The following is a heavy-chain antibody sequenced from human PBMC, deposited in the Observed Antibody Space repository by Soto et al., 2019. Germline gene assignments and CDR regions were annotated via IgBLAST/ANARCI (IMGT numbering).Heavy chain of an antibody. J-gene: IGHJ4*01. CDR1: GDPISSYY. Sequence: SETLSLTCTVSGDPISSYYWSWIRQPPGKGLQWIGYIFYSGGTAYNPSLKSRVAISLDMSKKQFSLKLTSVTAADTAAYFCARAQMVEKVIDYWRHGTQVTVSS. D-gene: IGHD2-8*01. CDR2: IFYSGGT. CDR3: ARAQMVEKVIDY. V-gene: IGHV4-59*01.